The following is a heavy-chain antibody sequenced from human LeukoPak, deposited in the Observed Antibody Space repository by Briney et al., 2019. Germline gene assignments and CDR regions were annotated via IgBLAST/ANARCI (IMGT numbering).Heavy chain of an antibody. J-gene: IGHJ4*02. Sequence: PGGSLRLSCAASGFTFSSYSMNWVRQAPGKGLEWVSSISSSSSSYIYYADSVKGRFTISRDNAKNSLYLQMNSLRAEDTAVYYCAREPTEDEVGITHEGFDYWGQGTLVTVAS. D-gene: IGHD1-26*01. V-gene: IGHV3-21*04. CDR2: ISSSSSSYI. CDR1: GFTFSSYS. CDR3: AREPTEDEVGITHEGFDY.